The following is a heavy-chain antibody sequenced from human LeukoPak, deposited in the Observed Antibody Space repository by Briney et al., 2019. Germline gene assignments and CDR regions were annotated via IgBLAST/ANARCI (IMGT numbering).Heavy chain of an antibody. Sequence: SETLSLTCTVSSGSISSSSYYWGWIRQPPGKGLEWIGSIYYSGSTNYNPSLKSRVTISVDTSKNQFSLKLSSVTAADTAVYYCAREMYVSQLGYYDSSGSYPNWFDPWGQGTLVTVSS. V-gene: IGHV4-39*07. CDR1: SGSISSSSYY. CDR2: IYYSGST. CDR3: AREMYVSQLGYYDSSGSYPNWFDP. J-gene: IGHJ5*02. D-gene: IGHD3-22*01.